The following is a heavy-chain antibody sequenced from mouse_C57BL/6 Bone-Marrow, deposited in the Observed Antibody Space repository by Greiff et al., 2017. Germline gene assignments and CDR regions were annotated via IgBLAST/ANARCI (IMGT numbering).Heavy chain of an antibody. J-gene: IGHJ1*03. CDR2: IYPGDGDT. V-gene: IGHV1-82*01. Sequence: QVQLKQSGPELVKPGASVKISCKASGYAFSSSWMNWVKQRPGKGLEWIGRIYPGDGDTNYNGKFKGKATLTADKSSSTAYMQLSSLTSEDSAVYFCAMTGYYGSSFWYFDVWGTGTTVTVSS. CDR3: AMTGYYGSSFWYFDV. D-gene: IGHD1-1*01. CDR1: GYAFSSSW.